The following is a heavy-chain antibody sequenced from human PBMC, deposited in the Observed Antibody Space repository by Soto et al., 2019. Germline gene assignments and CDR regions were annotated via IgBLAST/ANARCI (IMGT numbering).Heavy chain of an antibody. Sequence: PWGSLILSCAASGFTFSSYSMSWVRQAQGKGLEWVSGISGSGGSTYYADSVKGRFTISRDNSKNTLYLQMNSLRAEDTAVYYCAKGQDYYDSSGSQGINYFDYWGQGTLVTVSS. CDR3: AKGQDYYDSSGSQGINYFDY. CDR1: GFTFSSYS. D-gene: IGHD3-22*01. V-gene: IGHV3-23*01. CDR2: ISGSGGST. J-gene: IGHJ4*02.